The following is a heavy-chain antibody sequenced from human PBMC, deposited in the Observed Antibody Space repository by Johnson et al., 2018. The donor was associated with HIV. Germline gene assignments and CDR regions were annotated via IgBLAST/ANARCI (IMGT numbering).Heavy chain of an antibody. CDR1: GFTFSSYA. CDR3: ARAFETYSSSWSDAFDI. D-gene: IGHD6-13*01. J-gene: IGHJ3*02. CDR2: ISYDGSNK. Sequence: QVQLVESGGGLVQPGGSLRLSCAASGFTFSSYAMHWVRQAPGKGLEWVAVISYDGSNKYYADSVKGRFTISRDNSKNTLYLQMNSLRAEDTALYYCARAFETYSSSWSDAFDIWGQGTMVTVSS. V-gene: IGHV3-30-3*01.